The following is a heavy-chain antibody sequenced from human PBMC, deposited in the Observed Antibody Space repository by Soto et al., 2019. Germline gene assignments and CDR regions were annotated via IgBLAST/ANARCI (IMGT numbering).Heavy chain of an antibody. J-gene: IGHJ5*02. CDR2: INPSSGDT. CDR1: GYTFTAYY. D-gene: IGHD2-2*01. V-gene: IGHV1-2*02. CDR3: ASVPCIVTTCSPLNWFDP. Sequence: QVQLVQSGAEVKKPGASVKVSCKASGYTFTAYYIHWMRQASGQGLEWMGWINPSSGDTAYAQKFQGRVTMTRDTSISTAYMDLSRLTSDDTAFYFCASVPCIVTTCSPLNWFDPWGQGTLVTVSA.